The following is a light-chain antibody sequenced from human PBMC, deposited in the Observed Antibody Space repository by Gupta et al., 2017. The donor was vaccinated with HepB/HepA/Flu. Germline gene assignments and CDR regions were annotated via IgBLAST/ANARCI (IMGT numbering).Light chain of an antibody. Sequence: ELVLTLSPATLSVPPGESAPLSCRASQSVSTNLAWYQQKPGQTPRLLIYDASTRATDIPPRCSGSGSGTEFTLTISSLQSEDFAVYYCQQYKDWPLTFGQGTKVEIK. CDR2: DAS. V-gene: IGKV3-15*01. J-gene: IGKJ1*01. CDR1: QSVSTN. CDR3: QQYKDWPLT.